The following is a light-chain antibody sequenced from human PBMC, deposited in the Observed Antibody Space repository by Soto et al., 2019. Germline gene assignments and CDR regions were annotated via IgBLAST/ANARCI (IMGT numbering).Light chain of an antibody. CDR3: QQRSNWLIS. J-gene: IGKJ3*01. CDR1: QSVSSK. CDR2: GAS. V-gene: IGKV3-11*01. Sequence: EIVMTQSPATLSVSPGEGATLSCRASQSVSSKLAWYQQKPGQAPRLLIYGASTRATGIPARFSGSGSGTDFTLTISGLEPEDFAVYYCQQRSNWLISFGPGTKVDIK.